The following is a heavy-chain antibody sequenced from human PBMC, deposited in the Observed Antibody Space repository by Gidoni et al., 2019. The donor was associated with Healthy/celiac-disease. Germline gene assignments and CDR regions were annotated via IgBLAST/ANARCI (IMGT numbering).Heavy chain of an antibody. CDR1: GFTVSSNY. J-gene: IGHJ4*02. Sequence: EVQLVESGGGLVQPGGSRRLSCAASGFTVSSNYMSWVRQAPGKGLEWVSVIYSGGSTYYADSVKGRFTISRDNSKKTLYLQMNSLRAEDTAVYYCARQLASAHYYYDSSGYGYYFDYWGQGTLVTVSS. D-gene: IGHD3-22*01. V-gene: IGHV3-66*02. CDR3: ARQLASAHYYYDSSGYGYYFDY. CDR2: IYSGGST.